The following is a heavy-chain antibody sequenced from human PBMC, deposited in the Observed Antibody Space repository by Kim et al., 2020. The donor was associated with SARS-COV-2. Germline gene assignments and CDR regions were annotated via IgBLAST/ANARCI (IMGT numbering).Heavy chain of an antibody. D-gene: IGHD3-3*01. CDR2: IYHNGDT. J-gene: IGHJ4*02. CDR1: GGSITSSNYY. V-gene: IGHV4-31*03. Sequence: SETLSLTCSVSGGSITSSNYYWSWIRQHPGKGLEWIGYIYHNGDTYHNPSLKSRPTMSMDTSKNQFSLRLSSVTAADSAVYYCARAVVLRFLEWSPLDYWGQGILVTVSS. CDR3: ARAVVLRFLEWSPLDY.